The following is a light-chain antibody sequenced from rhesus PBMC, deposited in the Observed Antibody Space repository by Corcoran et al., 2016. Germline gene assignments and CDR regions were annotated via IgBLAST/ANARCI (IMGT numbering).Light chain of an antibody. CDR3: CSYAGNYTYI. CDR1: SSDIGGYNY. V-gene: IGLV2-32*01. J-gene: IGLJ1*01. Sequence: QAALTQPRSVSGSPGQSVTISCTGTSSDIGGYNYVSWYQQHPGTAPKLMIYEVSKRPSGVSDRFSGSKSGNAASLTISGLQAEDEADYYCCSYAGNYTYIFGGGTRLTVL. CDR2: EVS.